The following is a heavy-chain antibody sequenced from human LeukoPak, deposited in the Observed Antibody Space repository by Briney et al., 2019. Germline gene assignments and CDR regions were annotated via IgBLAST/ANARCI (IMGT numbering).Heavy chain of an antibody. J-gene: IGHJ6*03. CDR3: ASDYPLFYYYMDV. V-gene: IGHV3-30-3*01. Sequence: GGSLRLSCAASGFTFSSYAMHWVRQAPGKGLEWVAVISYDGSNKYYADSVKGRFTISRDNSKNTLYLQMNSLRAEDTAIYYCASDYPLFYYYMDVWGKGTTVTVSS. CDR1: GFTFSSYA. CDR2: ISYDGSNK.